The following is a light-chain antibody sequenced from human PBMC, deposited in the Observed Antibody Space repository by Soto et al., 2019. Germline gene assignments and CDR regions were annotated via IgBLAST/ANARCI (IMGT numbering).Light chain of an antibody. J-gene: IGLJ2*01. CDR1: SADIGAFNY. CDR2: DVS. V-gene: IGLV2-14*03. Sequence: QSVLTQPASVSGSPGQSITISCAGTSADIGAFNYVSWYQHHPGKAPKHLIYDVSDRPSGVSTRFSAFKSANTASLTISGLQSDDEADYYCSSSSTSSALVFGGGTKLTVL. CDR3: SSSSTSSALV.